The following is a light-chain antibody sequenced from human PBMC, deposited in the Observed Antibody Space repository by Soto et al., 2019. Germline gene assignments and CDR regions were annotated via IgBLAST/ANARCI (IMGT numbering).Light chain of an antibody. CDR3: QQYNNWPPRFT. CDR2: GAS. J-gene: IGKJ2*01. Sequence: ETVMTQSPGTLSVSPGERATLSCRASQSVNSNLVWYQQKPGQAPRLLIYGASIRATDIPARFSGSGSGTEFTLTISSLQSEDFAVYYCQQYNNWPPRFTFGQGTKLEIK. V-gene: IGKV3-15*01. CDR1: QSVNSN.